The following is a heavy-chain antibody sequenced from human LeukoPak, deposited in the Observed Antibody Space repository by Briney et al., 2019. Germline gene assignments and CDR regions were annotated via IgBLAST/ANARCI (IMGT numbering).Heavy chain of an antibody. Sequence: PGGSLRLSCAASGFTFSSYAMSWVRQPPGKGLEWVSAISGSGGSTYYAESVKGRFTISRDNSKHTLYLEMNSLRAVDTAVYYCAKDFFDSSSCYYFDYWGQGTLVTVSS. CDR3: AKDFFDSSSCYYFDY. J-gene: IGHJ4*02. CDR1: GFTFSSYA. CDR2: ISGSGGST. V-gene: IGHV3-23*01. D-gene: IGHD2-2*01.